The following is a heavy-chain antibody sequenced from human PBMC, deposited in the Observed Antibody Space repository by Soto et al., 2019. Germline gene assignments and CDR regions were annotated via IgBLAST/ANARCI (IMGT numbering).Heavy chain of an antibody. J-gene: IGHJ4*02. V-gene: IGHV4-34*01. Sequence: SETLSLTCAVYGGSFSGYYWSWIRQPPGKGLEWIGEIYHSGSTYYNPSLKSRVTISVDRSKNQFSLKLSSVTAADTAVYYCARVRHNYYGSVGFDYWGQGTLVTVSS. CDR2: IYHSGST. CDR3: ARVRHNYYGSVGFDY. CDR1: GGSFSGYY. D-gene: IGHD3-10*01.